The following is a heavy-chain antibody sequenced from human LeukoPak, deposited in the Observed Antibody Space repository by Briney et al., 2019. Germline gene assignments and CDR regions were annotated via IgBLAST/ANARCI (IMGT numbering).Heavy chain of an antibody. CDR1: GYTFTSYG. CDR2: ISAYNGNT. V-gene: IGHV1-18*01. D-gene: IGHD6-19*01. Sequence: VASVKASCKASGYTFTSYGISWVRQAPGQGLEWMGWISAYNGNTNYAQKLQGRVTMTTDTSTSTAYMELRSLRSDDTAVYYCARVVGYSSGWSAPKYNWFDPWGQGTLVTVSS. J-gene: IGHJ5*02. CDR3: ARVVGYSSGWSAPKYNWFDP.